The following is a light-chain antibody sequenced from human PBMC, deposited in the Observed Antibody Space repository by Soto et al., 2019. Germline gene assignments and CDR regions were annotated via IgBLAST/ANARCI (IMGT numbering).Light chain of an antibody. V-gene: IGLV4-69*01. CDR1: SGHNTYA. CDR2: LNSDGSH. CDR3: QTWGTGSWV. J-gene: IGLJ3*02. Sequence: QSVLTQSPSASASLGASVKLTCTLSSGHNTYAIAWHQQQPEKGPRHLMKLNSDGSHSKGDGIPDRFSGSSSGAERYLTISSLQSEDEADYYCQTWGTGSWVFGGGTKLTVL.